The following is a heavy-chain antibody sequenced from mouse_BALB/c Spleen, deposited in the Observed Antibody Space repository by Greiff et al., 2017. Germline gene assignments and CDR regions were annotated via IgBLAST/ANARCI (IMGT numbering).Heavy chain of an antibody. D-gene: IGHD1-1*01. CDR3: TGYGSRGDYFDY. CDR1: GYTFTSYW. Sequence: VQLQQPGAELVKPGASVKLSCKASGYTFTSYWMHWVKQRPGQGLEWIGNIYPGSGSTNYDEKFKSKATLTVDTSSSTAYMQLSSLTSEDSAVYYCTGYGSRGDYFDYWGQGTTLTVSS. J-gene: IGHJ2*01. CDR2: IYPGSGST. V-gene: IGHV1S5*01.